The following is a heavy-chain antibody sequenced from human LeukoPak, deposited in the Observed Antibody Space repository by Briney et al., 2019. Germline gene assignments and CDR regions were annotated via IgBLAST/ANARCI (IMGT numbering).Heavy chain of an antibody. V-gene: IGHV3-23*01. J-gene: IGHJ4*02. CDR2: ISGNGGNT. CDR3: AKGGYCSSTSCPADY. CDR1: GFTFRGYA. D-gene: IGHD2-2*01. Sequence: GGSLRLSCAASGFTFRGYAMSWVRQAPGMGLEWVSVISGNGGNTHYADSVKGRFTISRDNSKNTLYLQMSSLRADDTAVYYCAKGGYCSSTSCPADYWGQGTLVTVSS.